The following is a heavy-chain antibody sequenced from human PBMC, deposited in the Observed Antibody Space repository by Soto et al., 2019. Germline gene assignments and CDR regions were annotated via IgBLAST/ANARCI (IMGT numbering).Heavy chain of an antibody. CDR1: GGSISGSTYY. Sequence: QLQLQESGPGLVKPSETLSLICTVSGGSISGSTYYWGWIRQSPGKGLEWIGSMYFDGTTYVSPSLKRXXTXSXXTSNDQCSLELSSVTAADTAVYYCAEHGVNSPPRVWGQGTMVTVSS. D-gene: IGHD3-3*01. V-gene: IGHV4-39*01. CDR2: MYFDGTT. CDR3: AEHGVNSPPRV. J-gene: IGHJ3*01.